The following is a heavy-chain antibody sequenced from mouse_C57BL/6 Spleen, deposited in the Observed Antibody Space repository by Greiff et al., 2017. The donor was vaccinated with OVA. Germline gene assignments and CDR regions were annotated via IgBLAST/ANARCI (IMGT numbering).Heavy chain of an antibody. CDR1: GYSIPSGYY. J-gene: IGHJ3*01. D-gene: IGHD2-5*01. CDR3: ATYYSNLAWFAY. CDR2: ISYDGSN. Sequence: ESGPGLVKPSQSLSLTCSVTGYSIPSGYYWNWIRQFPGNKLEWMGYISYDGSNNYNPSLKYRISITRDTSKNQFFLKLNSVTTEDTATYYCATYYSNLAWFAYWGQGTLVTVSA. V-gene: IGHV3-6*01.